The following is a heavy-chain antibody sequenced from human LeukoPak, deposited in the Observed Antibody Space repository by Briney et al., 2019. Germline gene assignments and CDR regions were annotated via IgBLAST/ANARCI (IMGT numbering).Heavy chain of an antibody. CDR2: IYSGGST. V-gene: IGHV3-53*01. J-gene: IGHJ5*02. Sequence: GSLRLSCAASGFTVSSNYMSWVRQAPGKGLEWVSVIYSGGSTYYADSVKGRFTISRDNSKNALYLQMNSLRAEDTAVYYCARDLAAPNWFDPWGQGTLVTVSS. CDR1: GFTVSSNY. D-gene: IGHD2-15*01. CDR3: ARDLAAPNWFDP.